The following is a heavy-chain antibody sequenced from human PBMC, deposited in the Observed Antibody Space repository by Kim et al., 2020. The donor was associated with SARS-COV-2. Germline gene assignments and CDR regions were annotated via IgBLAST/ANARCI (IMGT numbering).Heavy chain of an antibody. V-gene: IGHV3-30*02. J-gene: IGHJ4*02. D-gene: IGHD2-15*01. CDR2: DGSNK. Sequence: DGSNKYYADSVKGRFTISRDNSKNTRYLQMNSLRAEDTAVYYCAAGGSANWGQGTLVTVSS. CDR3: AAGGSAN.